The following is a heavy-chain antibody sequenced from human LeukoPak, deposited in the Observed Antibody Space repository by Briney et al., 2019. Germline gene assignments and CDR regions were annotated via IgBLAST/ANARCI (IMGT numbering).Heavy chain of an antibody. J-gene: IGHJ6*03. CDR2: IYPGDSDT. CDR3: ARHYYDILTDYYYYMDV. D-gene: IGHD3-9*01. CDR1: GYSFTSYW. V-gene: IGHV5-51*01. Sequence: GESLKISCKGSGYSFTSYWIGWVRQMPGKGLEWMGIIYPGDSDTRYSPSFQGQVTISADKSISTAYLQWSSLKASDTAMYYCARHYYDILTDYYYYMDVWGKGTTVTVSS.